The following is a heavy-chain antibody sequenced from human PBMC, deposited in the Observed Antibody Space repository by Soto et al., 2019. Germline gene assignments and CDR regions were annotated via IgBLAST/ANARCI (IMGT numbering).Heavy chain of an antibody. V-gene: IGHV2-5*02. J-gene: IGHJ3*02. D-gene: IGHD3-16*02. CDR2: IYWDDDR. CDR3: AHIMIMYGGVIGLDAFDN. Sequence: SGPTLVNPTQTLTLTCTFSGLSLNTRGVGVGWIRQPPGKALEWLAVIYWDDDRRYSPSLNSRLTITKDTSRNQVVLTMTNMDPVDTATYYCAHIMIMYGGVIGLDAFDNWGQGTMVTVSS. CDR1: GLSLNTRGVG.